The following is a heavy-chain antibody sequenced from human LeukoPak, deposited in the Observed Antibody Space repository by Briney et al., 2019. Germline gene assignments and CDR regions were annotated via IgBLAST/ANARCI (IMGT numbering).Heavy chain of an antibody. CDR3: AKEGYRDGYSLGVFDY. Sequence: PGGSLRLSCAASGFTFSSYAMTWVRQPPGKGLEWVSVIDGRGGSTYYADSVKGRFTISRDNPKNTLYLQMNSLSAEDTAVYYCAKEGYRDGYSLGVFDYWGQGTLVTVSS. V-gene: IGHV3-23*01. CDR2: IDGRGGST. J-gene: IGHJ4*02. D-gene: IGHD5-24*01. CDR1: GFTFSSYA.